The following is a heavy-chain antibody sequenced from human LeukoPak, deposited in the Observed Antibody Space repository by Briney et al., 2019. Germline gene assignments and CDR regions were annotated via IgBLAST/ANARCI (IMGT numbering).Heavy chain of an antibody. CDR3: ARVGYDILTGDFDY. CDR2: ISSSSSYI. D-gene: IGHD3-9*01. J-gene: IGHJ4*02. V-gene: IGHV3-21*01. CDR1: GFTFSSYS. Sequence: PGGSLRLSCAASGFTFSSYSMNWVRQAPGKGLEWVSSISSSSSYIYYADSVKGRFTISRDNAKNSLYLQMNSLRAEDTAVYYCARVGYDILTGDFDYWGQGTLVTVSS.